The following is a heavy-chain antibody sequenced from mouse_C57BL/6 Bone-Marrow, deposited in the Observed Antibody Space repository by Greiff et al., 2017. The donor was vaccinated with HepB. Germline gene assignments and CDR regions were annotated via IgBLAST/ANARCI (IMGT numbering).Heavy chain of an antibody. J-gene: IGHJ4*01. CDR2: ISNGGGST. V-gene: IGHV5-12*01. D-gene: IGHD3-3*01. CDR1: GFTFSDYY. CDR3: ARHRGFPYYYAMDY. Sequence: DVKLVESGGGLVQPGGSLKLSCAASGFTFSDYYMYWVRQTPEKRLEWVAYISNGGGSTYYPDTVKGRFPISRDNAKNTLYLQMSRLKSEDTAMYYCARHRGFPYYYAMDYWGQGTSVTVSS.